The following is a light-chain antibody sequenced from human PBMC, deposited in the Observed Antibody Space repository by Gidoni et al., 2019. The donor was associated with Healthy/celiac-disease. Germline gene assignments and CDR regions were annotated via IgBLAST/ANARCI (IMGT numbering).Light chain of an antibody. J-gene: IGLJ2*01. CDR1: SSDVGGYNY. V-gene: IGLV2-14*03. CDR3: SSYTSSSTLV. Sequence: QSALTQPASVSGSPGQSITISCTGTSSDVGGYNYVSWYQQHPGKAPKLMIYDVSNRPSVFSNRFSGLQAEDEADYYCSSYTSSSTLVFGGGTKLTVL. CDR2: DVS.